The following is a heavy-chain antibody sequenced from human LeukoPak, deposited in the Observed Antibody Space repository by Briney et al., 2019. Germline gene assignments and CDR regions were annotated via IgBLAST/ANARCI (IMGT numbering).Heavy chain of an antibody. CDR1: DYSISSGYY. Sequence: PSETLSLNCTVSDYSISSGYYWGWIRQPPGKGLEWIGSIYHSGSTYYNPSLKSRVTISVDTSKNQFSLKLSSVTAADTAVYYCARVGYYYYYMDVWGKGTTVTVSS. V-gene: IGHV4-38-2*02. J-gene: IGHJ6*03. CDR3: ARVGYYYYYMDV. CDR2: IYHSGST.